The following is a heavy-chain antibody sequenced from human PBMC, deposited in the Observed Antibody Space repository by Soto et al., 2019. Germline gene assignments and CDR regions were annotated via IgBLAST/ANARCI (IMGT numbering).Heavy chain of an antibody. CDR1: GFTFSSYA. V-gene: IGHV3-30*18. CDR2: ISYDGSKK. J-gene: IGHJ6*03. D-gene: IGHD3-10*01. Sequence: WGSLRLSCAASGFTFSSYAIHWVRQAPGKGLEWVAVISYDGSKKYYADSVKGRFSISRDNSKNTLYLQMNSLRAEDTAVYYCAKGETYYYGSGSGFYMDVWGKGTTVTVSS. CDR3: AKGETYYYGSGSGFYMDV.